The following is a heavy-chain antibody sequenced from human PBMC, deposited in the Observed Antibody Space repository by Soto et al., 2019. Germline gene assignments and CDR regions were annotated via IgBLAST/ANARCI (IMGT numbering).Heavy chain of an antibody. CDR3: ASTHSSGYYYVDY. V-gene: IGHV4-30-4*01. CDR1: GGSISSGDYY. J-gene: IGHJ4*02. CDR2: IYYSGST. D-gene: IGHD3-22*01. Sequence: SETLSLTCTVSGGSISSGDYYWSWIRQPPGKGLEWIGYIYYSGSTYYNPSLKSRVTISVDTSKNQFSLKLSSVTAADTAVYYCASTHSSGYYYVDYWGQGTLVTVSS.